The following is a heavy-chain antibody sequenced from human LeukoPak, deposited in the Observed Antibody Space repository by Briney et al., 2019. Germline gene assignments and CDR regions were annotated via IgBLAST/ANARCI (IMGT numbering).Heavy chain of an antibody. CDR3: AKDSPLSYYDSSGYYLFDY. CDR2: ISGSGGST. J-gene: IGHJ4*02. CDR1: GFSFSSYS. Sequence: PGGSLRLSCVASGFSFSSYSMNWVRQAPGKGLEWVSGISGSGGSTFYPDSVKGRFTISRDNSKNTLYMQMNSLRAEDTAVYYCAKDSPLSYYDSSGYYLFDYWGQGTLVTVSS. V-gene: IGHV3-23*01. D-gene: IGHD3-22*01.